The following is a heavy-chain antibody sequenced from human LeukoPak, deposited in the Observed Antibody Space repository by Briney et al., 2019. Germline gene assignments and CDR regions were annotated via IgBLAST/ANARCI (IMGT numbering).Heavy chain of an antibody. CDR1: GFTFSSYW. V-gene: IGHV3-74*01. J-gene: IGHJ6*02. D-gene: IGHD2-2*01. Sequence: GGSLRLSCAASGFTFSSYWMHWVRQAPGKGLVWVSRINSDGSSTSYADSVKGRFTISRDNSKNTLYLQMNSLRAEDTAVYYCAKSYGALPAAKGYYYGMDVWGQGTTVTVSS. CDR3: AKSYGALPAAKGYYYGMDV. CDR2: INSDGSST.